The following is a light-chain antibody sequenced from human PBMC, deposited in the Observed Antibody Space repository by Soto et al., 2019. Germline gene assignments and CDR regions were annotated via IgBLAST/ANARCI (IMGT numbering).Light chain of an antibody. CDR1: SNKY. CDR2: DVH. J-gene: IGLJ2*01. V-gene: IGLV2-14*03. CDR3: TSYTGGSTFGV. Sequence: QSALTQPASVSESPGQSITMSCTGTSNKYVSWYQQHPGKAPKLVMYDVHTRPSGVSSRFSGSKSGNTASLTVSGLQPEDEAIYYCTSYTGGSTFGVFGGGTKLTVL.